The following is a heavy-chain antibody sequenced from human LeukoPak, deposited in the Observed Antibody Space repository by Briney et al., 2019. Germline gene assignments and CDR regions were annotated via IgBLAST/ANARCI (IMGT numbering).Heavy chain of an antibody. CDR1: GGTFSSYA. V-gene: IGHV1-69*13. Sequence: ASVKVSCKASGGTFSSYAISWVRQAPGQGLEWMGGIIPIFGTANYAQKFQGRVTITADESTSTAYMELSSLRSEDTAVYYCARKYYDFSFFDYWGQGTLVTVSS. J-gene: IGHJ4*02. CDR2: IIPIFGTA. CDR3: ARKYYDFSFFDY. D-gene: IGHD3-3*01.